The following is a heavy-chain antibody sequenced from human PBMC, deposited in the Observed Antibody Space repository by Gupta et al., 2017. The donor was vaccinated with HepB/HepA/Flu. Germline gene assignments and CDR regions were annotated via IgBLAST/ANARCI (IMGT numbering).Heavy chain of an antibody. D-gene: IGHD5-18*01. CDR1: GFTFRSYG. CDR3: AKEADTTMAPCMDV. CDR2: IWYDGNEK. J-gene: IGHJ6*01. V-gene: IGHV3-33*06. Sequence: QMQLVESGAGVVQPGRSLRLSCPASGFTFRSYGMHWVRQAPGKGLEWLAVIWYDGNEKNYADSVRGRFTISRDNSKDSLYLQMNSLRAEDTAVYYCAKEADTTMAPCMDVWGQGTTVTVSS.